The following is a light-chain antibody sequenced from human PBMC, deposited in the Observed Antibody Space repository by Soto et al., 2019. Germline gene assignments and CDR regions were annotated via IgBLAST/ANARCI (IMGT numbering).Light chain of an antibody. V-gene: IGKV1-5*01. CDR3: QQYGTSPRT. Sequence: DIQMTQSPSTLSGSVGDRVTITCRASQTISSWLAWYQQKTGKAHKLLIYDASTRATGIQDRFSGSGSGTDFTLTIRRLETEEFAVYICQQYGTSPRTFGQGTRREIK. J-gene: IGKJ5*01. CDR2: DAS. CDR1: QTISSW.